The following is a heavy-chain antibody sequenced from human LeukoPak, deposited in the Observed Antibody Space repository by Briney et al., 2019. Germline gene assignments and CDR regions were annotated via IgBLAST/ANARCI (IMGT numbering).Heavy chain of an antibody. V-gene: IGHV4-38-2*02. CDR3: ARNNSNGFDF. CDR2: IFQSVST. Sequence: SETLSLTCTVSGYSIGGGYYWGWIRQPPEKGLEWIGTIFQSVSTYYNPSLKSRVTTSVDTSKSQFSLKLSSVTAADTAAYYCARNNSNGFDFWSQGTLVTVSS. J-gene: IGHJ4*02. D-gene: IGHD6-19*01. CDR1: GYSIGGGYY.